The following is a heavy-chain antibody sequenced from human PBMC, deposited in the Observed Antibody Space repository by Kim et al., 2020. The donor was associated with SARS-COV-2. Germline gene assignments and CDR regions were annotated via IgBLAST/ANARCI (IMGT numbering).Heavy chain of an antibody. V-gene: IGHV1-24*01. CDR1: GYTLTELY. Sequence: ASVKVSCKVAGYTLTELYMHWARQAPGKGLEWMGGFDPEDGETIYAQKFQGRVTMTEDTSTDTAYMELSSLRSEDTAVYYCATSITIFGGFDPWGQGTLVTVSA. J-gene: IGHJ5*02. D-gene: IGHD3-3*01. CDR3: ATSITIFGGFDP. CDR2: FDPEDGET.